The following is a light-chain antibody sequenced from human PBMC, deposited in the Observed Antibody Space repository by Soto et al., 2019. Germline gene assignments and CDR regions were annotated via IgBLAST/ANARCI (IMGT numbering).Light chain of an antibody. Sequence: EIVMTQSPGTLSVSPGETATLSCRASQSVSSNLAWYQQKSGQAPRLLIYDASTRATGIPTRFIVSGSGTEFTLTITGLQSEDFAVYYCQQYNIWPLTFGGGTKVDIK. J-gene: IGKJ4*01. V-gene: IGKV3-15*01. CDR3: QQYNIWPLT. CDR1: QSVSSN. CDR2: DAS.